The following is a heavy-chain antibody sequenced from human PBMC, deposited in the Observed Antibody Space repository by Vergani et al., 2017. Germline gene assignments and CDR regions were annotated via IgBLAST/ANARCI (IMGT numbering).Heavy chain of an antibody. Sequence: EVQMLESGGDLVQPGGSLRLSCTASGFIFSTYAMSWVRQAPGKGLEWVSGISASGAPTYYADSVKGRVTISRDNSKNTLYLQRNSLGAEDTAVYYCAKEYGYCGGDCYANWFDPWGQGTLVTVSS. D-gene: IGHD2-21*01. CDR1: GFIFSTYA. CDR2: ISASGAPT. V-gene: IGHV3-23*01. CDR3: AKEYGYCGGDCYANWFDP. J-gene: IGHJ5*02.